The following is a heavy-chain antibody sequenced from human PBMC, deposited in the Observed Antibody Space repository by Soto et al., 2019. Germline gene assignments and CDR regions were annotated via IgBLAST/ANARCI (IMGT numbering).Heavy chain of an antibody. J-gene: IGHJ4*02. CDR3: ARGVGSSPPQY. Sequence: SETLSLTCTLSGGSVSVYYWIWIRQSTGQGLEWIGYIYASGSPYYNPSLRSRVTISADTSKNQISLKLPSPTAADTAVYYCARGVGSSPPQYWGQGTLVTVSS. D-gene: IGHD1-26*01. V-gene: IGHV4-59*02. CDR1: GGSVSVYY. CDR2: IYASGSP.